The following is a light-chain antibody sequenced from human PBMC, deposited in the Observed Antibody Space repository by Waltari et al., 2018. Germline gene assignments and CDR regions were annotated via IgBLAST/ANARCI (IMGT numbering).Light chain of an antibody. V-gene: IGKV3-15*01. CDR3: QQYSNWPRT. CDR2: GAS. Sequence: ETVMTQSPATLSVSTGERATLSCRTTQSISSSLAWYHQKPGQAPRLLIFGASTRATGIPARFSGSGSGTEFTLTISSLQSEDFAVYYCQQYSNWPRTFGQGTKVDIK. CDR1: QSISSS. J-gene: IGKJ1*01.